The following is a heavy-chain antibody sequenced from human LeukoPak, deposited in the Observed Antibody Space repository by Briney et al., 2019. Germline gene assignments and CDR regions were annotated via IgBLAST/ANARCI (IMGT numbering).Heavy chain of an antibody. V-gene: IGHV3-23*01. CDR2: ISGSGGST. D-gene: IGHD4-11*01. Sequence: ETLSLTCAVYGGSFSGYYWSWVRQAPGKGLEWVSAISGSGGSTYYADSVKGRFTISRDNSKNTLYLQMNSLRAEDTAVYYCAKVSNYDYWGQGTLVTVSS. CDR1: GGSFSGYY. J-gene: IGHJ4*02. CDR3: AKVSNYDY.